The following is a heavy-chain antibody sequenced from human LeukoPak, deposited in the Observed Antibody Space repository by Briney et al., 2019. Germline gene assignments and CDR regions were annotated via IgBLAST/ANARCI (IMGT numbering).Heavy chain of an antibody. D-gene: IGHD6-13*01. CDR2: IIPIFGTA. CDR3: AREDSSSWHLDY. CDR1: GGTFSSYA. V-gene: IGHV1-69*05. J-gene: IGHJ4*02. Sequence: SVKVSCKASGGTFSSYAISWVRQAPGQGLEWMGGIIPIFGTANYAQKFQGRVTITTDESTSTAYVELSSLRSEDTAVYYCAREDSSSWHLDYWGQGTLVTVSS.